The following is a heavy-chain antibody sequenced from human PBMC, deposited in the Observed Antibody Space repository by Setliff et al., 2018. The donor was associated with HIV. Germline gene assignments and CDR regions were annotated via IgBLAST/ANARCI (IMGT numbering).Heavy chain of an antibody. CDR3: ARDFLGDPDWSLDY. V-gene: IGHV7-4-1*02. D-gene: IGHD3-9*01. CDR2: INNNTGNP. CDR1: GYTFTSYA. J-gene: IGHJ4*02. Sequence: ASVKVSCKASGYTFTSYAMNWVRQAPGQGLEWMGWINNNTGNPTYAQALSGRFVVSLDTSVTTAYPQISSLTAEDTAVYYCARDFLGDPDWSLDYWGQGTLVT.